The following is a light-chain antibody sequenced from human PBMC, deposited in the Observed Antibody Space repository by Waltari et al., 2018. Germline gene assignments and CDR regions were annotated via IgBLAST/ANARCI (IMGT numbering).Light chain of an antibody. J-gene: IGKJ1*01. CDR1: QSVGSNY. CDR3: QHYVSTWA. V-gene: IGKV3-20*01. Sequence: EIVLTQSPGTLSLSPGESATLPCRASQSVGSNYLAWYQQRPGQAPRLLIYGASSSATGITDRFSGSGSGTDFTLSFSRLEPEDLAVYYLQHYVSTWAFDQGTKVEIK. CDR2: GAS.